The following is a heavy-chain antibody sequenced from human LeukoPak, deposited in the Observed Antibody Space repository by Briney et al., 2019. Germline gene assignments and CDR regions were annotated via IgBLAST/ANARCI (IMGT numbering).Heavy chain of an antibody. V-gene: IGHV3-23*01. CDR3: AKGSYSGSPLVNFDY. CDR2: ISAGGSST. CDR1: GFTFTSYG. Sequence: PGGSLRLSCAASGFTFTSYGMNWVRQAPGKGLEWVSGISAGGSSTYHADSVKGRFTISRDNSKNTLHLQMNSLRAEDTAVYYCAKGSYSGSPLVNFDYWDQGTLVTVSS. J-gene: IGHJ4*02. D-gene: IGHD1-26*01.